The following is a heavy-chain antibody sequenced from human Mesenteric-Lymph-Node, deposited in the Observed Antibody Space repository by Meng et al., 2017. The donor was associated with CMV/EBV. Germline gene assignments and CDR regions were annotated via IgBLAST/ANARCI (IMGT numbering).Heavy chain of an antibody. D-gene: IGHD2-2*01. V-gene: IGHV4-4*02. Sequence: SGGSISSSNWWSWVRQPPGKGLEWIGEIYHSGSTNYNPSLKSRVTISVDKSKNQFSLKLSSVTAADTAVYYCAREVVPAAYIWYFDLWGRGTLVTVSS. J-gene: IGHJ2*01. CDR1: GGSISSSNW. CDR2: IYHSGST. CDR3: AREVVPAAYIWYFDL.